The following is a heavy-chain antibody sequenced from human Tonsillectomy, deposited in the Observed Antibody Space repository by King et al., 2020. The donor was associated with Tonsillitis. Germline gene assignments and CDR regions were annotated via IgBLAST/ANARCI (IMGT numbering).Heavy chain of an antibody. D-gene: IGHD2-2*01. CDR1: GYTFTSYD. J-gene: IGHJ5*02. Sequence: QLVQSGAEVKKPGASVKVSCKASGYTFTSYDINWVRQATGQGLEWMGWMDPNSGNTGYAQKFQGRVTMTRNTSTSTAYMELSSLRSEDTAVYYCARDYCSSTSCQTNWFDPWGQGTLVTVSS. CDR2: MDPNSGNT. CDR3: ARDYCSSTSCQTNWFDP. V-gene: IGHV1-8*01.